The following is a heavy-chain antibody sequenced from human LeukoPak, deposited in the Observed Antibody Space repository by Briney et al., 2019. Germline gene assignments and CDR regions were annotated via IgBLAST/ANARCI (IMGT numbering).Heavy chain of an antibody. V-gene: IGHV1-18*04. Sequence: PGASVKVSCKAPGYTFTSYGISWVRQAPGQGLEWMGWISAYNGNTNYAQKLQGRVTMTTDTSTSTAYMELRGLRSDDTAVYYCARFCSSTSCYGGSDAFDIWGQGTMVTVSS. J-gene: IGHJ3*02. CDR1: GYTFTSYG. D-gene: IGHD2-2*01. CDR3: ARFCSSTSCYGGSDAFDI. CDR2: ISAYNGNT.